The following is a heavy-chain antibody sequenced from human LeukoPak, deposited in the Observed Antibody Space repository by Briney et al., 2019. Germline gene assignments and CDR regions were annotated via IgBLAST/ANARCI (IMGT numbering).Heavy chain of an antibody. CDR1: GFTFSIHN. Sequence: GGSLRLSCAASGFTFSIHNMDWVRQAPGKGLEWISYINSGGDATHYVDSVKGRFTISRDDAKNSLYMQMNSLTAEDTAVYYCARGAGRYGDYRDYWGQGTLVTVSS. J-gene: IGHJ4*02. CDR3: ARGAGRYGDYRDY. D-gene: IGHD4-17*01. CDR2: INSGGDAT. V-gene: IGHV3-48*04.